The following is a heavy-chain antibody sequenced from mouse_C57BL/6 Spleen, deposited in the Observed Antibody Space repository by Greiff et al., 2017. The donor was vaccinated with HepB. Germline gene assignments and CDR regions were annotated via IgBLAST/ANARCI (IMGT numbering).Heavy chain of an antibody. CDR1: GYTFTSYW. CDR3: ARSGVTTVVLDY. V-gene: IGHV1-69*01. Sequence: QVQLKESGAELVMPGASVKLSCKASGYTFTSYWMHWVKQRPGQGLEWIGEIDPSDSYTNYNQKFKGKSTLTVDKSSSTAYMQLSSLTSEDSAVYYCARSGVTTVVLDYWGQGTTLTVSS. D-gene: IGHD1-1*01. CDR2: IDPSDSYT. J-gene: IGHJ2*01.